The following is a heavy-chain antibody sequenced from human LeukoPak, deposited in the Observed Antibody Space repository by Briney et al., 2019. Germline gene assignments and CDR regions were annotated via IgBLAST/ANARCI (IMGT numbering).Heavy chain of an antibody. D-gene: IGHD2-15*01. CDR2: ISSSSSTI. CDR1: GFTFSSYS. Sequence: PGGSLRLSCAASGFTFSSYSMNWVRQAPGKGLEWVSYISSSSSTIYYADSVKGRFTISRDNAKNSLYLQMNSLRAEDTAVYYCARGDVVVVAATPGIYGMDVWGQGTTVTVSS. J-gene: IGHJ6*02. CDR3: ARGDVVVVAATPGIYGMDV. V-gene: IGHV3-48*04.